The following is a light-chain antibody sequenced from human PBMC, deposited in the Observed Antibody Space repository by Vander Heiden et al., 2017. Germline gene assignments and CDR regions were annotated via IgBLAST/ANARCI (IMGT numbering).Light chain of an antibody. CDR3: QQRSNWPHV. J-gene: IGKJ2*01. Sequence: EIVLTQSPATLSLSPGERATLSCRASQSVTSYLAWYQQKPGQAPRLLIYDASNRATGIPARFSGSGSVTDFTLTISSLEPEDFAVYYCQQRSNWPHVFGQGTKLEIK. CDR1: QSVTSY. V-gene: IGKV3-11*01. CDR2: DAS.